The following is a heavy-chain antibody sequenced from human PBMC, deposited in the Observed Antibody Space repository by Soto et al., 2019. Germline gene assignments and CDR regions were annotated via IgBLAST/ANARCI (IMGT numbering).Heavy chain of an antibody. J-gene: IGHJ4*02. Sequence: EVQLVESGGGLVQPGGSLRLSCVASGFTFSSHSMNWVRQAPGNGLEWVSSISSNNALIYNADSVKGRFTISRDNAKNALYLQMTSLRAEDTAVYYCESGGTNWNYGVYWGQGTLVTVSS. CDR3: ESGGTNWNYGVY. D-gene: IGHD1-20*01. CDR2: ISSNNALI. CDR1: GFTFSSHS. V-gene: IGHV3-21*01.